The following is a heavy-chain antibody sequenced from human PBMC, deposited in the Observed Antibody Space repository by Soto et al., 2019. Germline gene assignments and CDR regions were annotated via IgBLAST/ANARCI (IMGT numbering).Heavy chain of an antibody. J-gene: IGHJ4*02. CDR3: AXGIQLWLRRINNGYSG. CDR2: IIPMFGTA. D-gene: IGHD5-18*01. Sequence: QVQLVQSGAEVKKPESSVKVSCKAPGGTFSTYAISWVRQAPGQGLEWMGGIIPMFGTANYAQRFQDRVTITADESTNTVYMELSSLRSEDTAVYFCAXGIQLWLRRINNGYSGWGQGTLVTVSS. CDR1: GGTFSTYA. V-gene: IGHV1-69*12.